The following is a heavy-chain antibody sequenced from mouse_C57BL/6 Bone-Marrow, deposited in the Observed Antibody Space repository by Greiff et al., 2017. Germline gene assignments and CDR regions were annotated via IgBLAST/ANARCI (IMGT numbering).Heavy chain of an antibody. V-gene: IGHV5-17*01. CDR1: GFTFSDYG. J-gene: IGHJ1*03. D-gene: IGHD4-1*01. CDR2: ISSGSSTI. Sequence: EVKLQESGGGLVKPGGSLKLSCAASGFTFSDYGMHWVRQAPEKGLERVAYISSGSSTIYYADKVKGRFTISRDNAKNTLFLQMTSLRSEDTAMYYCAKLGSYWYFDVWGTGTTVTVSS. CDR3: AKLGSYWYFDV.